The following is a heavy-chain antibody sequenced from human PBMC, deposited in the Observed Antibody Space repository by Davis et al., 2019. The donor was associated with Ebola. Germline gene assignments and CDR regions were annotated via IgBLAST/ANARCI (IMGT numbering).Heavy chain of an antibody. J-gene: IGHJ3*01. Sequence: GESLKISCAASGFTFSTYGMSWVRQAPGQGLEWVSSVSGSGSITHDADSVKGRFTISRDNSKNTVYLHMSSLRAEDTAVYYCAKPTWQDFDGFDVWGQGTMVTVSS. CDR2: VSGSGSIT. D-gene: IGHD3-16*01. V-gene: IGHV3-23*01. CDR3: AKPTWQDFDGFDV. CDR1: GFTFSTYG.